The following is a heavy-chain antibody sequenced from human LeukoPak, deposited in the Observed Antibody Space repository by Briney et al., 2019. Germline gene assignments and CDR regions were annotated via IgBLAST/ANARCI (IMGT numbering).Heavy chain of an antibody. CDR3: ARGELYFDY. CDR2: ISYDGSNK. V-gene: IGHV3-30-3*01. J-gene: IGHJ4*02. Sequence: GGSLRLSCAASGFTFSSYAMHWVRQAPGKGLEWVAVISYDGSNKYYADPVKGRFTISRDNSKNTLYLQMNSRRAEDTAVYYWARGELYFDYGGQGPLVTVSS. CDR1: GFTFSSYA. D-gene: IGHD1-26*01.